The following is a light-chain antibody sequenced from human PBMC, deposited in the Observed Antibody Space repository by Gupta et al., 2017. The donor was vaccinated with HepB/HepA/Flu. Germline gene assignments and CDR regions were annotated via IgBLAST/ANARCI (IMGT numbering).Light chain of an antibody. CDR2: TVS. CDR3: FQATQFPHA. V-gene: IGKV2-24*01. CDR1: QSLLHSDGNTY. J-gene: IGKJ2*01. Sequence: IVVTQTPLSSPVSLGQSVSISCRSSQSLLHSDGNTYLSWFQQRPGQPPRPLIYTVSNRFYGVPDRFRGTGAGTDFTLKISRVEAEDVGVYYCFQATQFPHAFGQGTKLEIK.